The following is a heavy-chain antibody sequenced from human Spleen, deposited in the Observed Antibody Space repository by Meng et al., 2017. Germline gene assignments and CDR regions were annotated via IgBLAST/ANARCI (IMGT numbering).Heavy chain of an antibody. CDR3: TWDDKAVSDY. CDR1: GFYFTNAY. Sequence: EVPLVESGGGLVKPGGSLRLSCTASGFYFTNAYMSWVRQTPGKGLEWIGRIKSNPDGETTDYAVPVTGRFTISRDDSKNTLHLQLNSLKTDDTAVYYCTWDDKAVSDYWGQGTLVTVSS. CDR2: IKSNPDGETT. V-gene: IGHV3-15*01. D-gene: IGHD3-9*01. J-gene: IGHJ4*02.